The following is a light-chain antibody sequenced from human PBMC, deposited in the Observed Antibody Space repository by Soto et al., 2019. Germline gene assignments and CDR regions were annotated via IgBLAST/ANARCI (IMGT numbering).Light chain of an antibody. CDR1: QSISSR. CDR2: AVS. J-gene: IGKJ2*03. V-gene: IGKV1-39*01. CDR3: QQTSNTPYS. Sequence: DIQMTQSPSSLSASVGDRITITCRPSQSISSRLNWYQQKPGKAPRVLIYAVSNLQNGVPSRFSGSGSGTEFNLTINSLQPEDFATYYCQQTSNTPYSFCQGTKLEIK.